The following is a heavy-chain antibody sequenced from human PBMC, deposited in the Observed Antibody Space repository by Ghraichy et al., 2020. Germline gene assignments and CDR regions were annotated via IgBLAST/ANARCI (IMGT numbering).Heavy chain of an antibody. CDR2: LSIGGSTK. V-gene: IGHV3-48*03. Sequence: GGSLRLSCAASEFTFSRYDINWVRQAPGKGLEWVSYLSIGGSTKFYADSVKGRFTVSRDNAKKSFFLQMNNVRVEDTAVYFCTRGPLSPFEYWGQGIVVTVSS. CDR1: EFTFSRYD. J-gene: IGHJ4*02. CDR3: TRGPLSPFEY.